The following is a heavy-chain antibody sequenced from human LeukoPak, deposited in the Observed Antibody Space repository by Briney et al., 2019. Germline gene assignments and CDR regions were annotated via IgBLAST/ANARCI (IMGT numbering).Heavy chain of an antibody. V-gene: IGHV4-39*01. CDR2: IYYSGST. CDR3: ATLYCSRSSCYGFDY. Sequence: SGTLSLTCTVSGGSISSSSYYWGWIRQPPGKRLEWIGNIYYSGSTYYNPSLKGRVTISVDTSKNQFSVKLSSVTAADTAVLYCATLYCSRSSCYGFDYWGQGTLVTVSS. J-gene: IGHJ4*02. D-gene: IGHD2-2*01. CDR1: GGSISSSSYY.